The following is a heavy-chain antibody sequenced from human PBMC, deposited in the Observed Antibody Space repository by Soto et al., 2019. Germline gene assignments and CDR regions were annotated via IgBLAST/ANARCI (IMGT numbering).Heavy chain of an antibody. CDR1: SGVFSGYY. Sequence: PSETLSLTCGVQSGVFSGYYWSWIRQSPGKGLEWIGEIHHSGSTHYTPSLKGRLTMSADSSRKQFSLNLTSVTAADTAVYYCARQDRVVVEGRWFDPWGQGTLVTVSS. J-gene: IGHJ5*02. CDR2: IHHSGST. D-gene: IGHD2-15*01. CDR3: ARQDRVVVEGRWFDP. V-gene: IGHV4-34*01.